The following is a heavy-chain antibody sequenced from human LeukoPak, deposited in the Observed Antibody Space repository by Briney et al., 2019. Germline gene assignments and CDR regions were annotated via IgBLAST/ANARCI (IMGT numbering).Heavy chain of an antibody. V-gene: IGHV3-30*03. CDR3: ADALNYYDSSGYLPGENY. J-gene: IGHJ4*02. CDR1: GFTFSSYG. Sequence: PGGSLRLSCAASGFTFSSYGMHWVRQAPGKGLEWVAVISYDGSNKYYADSVKGRFTISRDNSKNTLYLQMNSLRAEDTAVYYCADALNYYDSSGYLPGENYWGQGTQVTVSS. CDR2: ISYDGSNK. D-gene: IGHD3-22*01.